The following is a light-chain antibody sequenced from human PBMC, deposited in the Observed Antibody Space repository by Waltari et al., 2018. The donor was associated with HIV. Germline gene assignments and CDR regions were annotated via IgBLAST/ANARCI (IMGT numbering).Light chain of an antibody. J-gene: IGKJ2*01. CDR3: QQVNNFPHT. CDR2: VTS. CDR1: PGISSW. V-gene: IGKV1-12*01. Sequence: DIQMIQSPSSVSASVGDRVTITSRASPGISSWLAWYQQKPGKGPKLLIYVTSILQSGVSSRFSGSGSGTDFTLTISSLQPEDSATYYCQQVNNFPHTFGQGTKLEIK.